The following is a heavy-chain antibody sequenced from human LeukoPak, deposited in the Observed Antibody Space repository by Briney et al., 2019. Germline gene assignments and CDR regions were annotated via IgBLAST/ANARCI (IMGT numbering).Heavy chain of an antibody. Sequence: PGGSLRLSCAASVFTFSSYWMHWVRQAPAKGLVLVSRVISDECTTSYADSVKGRFTISRDNAKNTLYLQMNSLRDEDTAVYYCARGIVVAPAATVDYWGQGTLVTVSS. CDR2: VISDECTT. J-gene: IGHJ4*02. CDR3: ARGIVVAPAATVDY. D-gene: IGHD2-2*01. CDR1: VFTFSSYW. V-gene: IGHV3-74*01.